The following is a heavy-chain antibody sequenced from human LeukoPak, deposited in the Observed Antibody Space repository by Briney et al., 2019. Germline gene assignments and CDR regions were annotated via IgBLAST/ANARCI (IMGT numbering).Heavy chain of an antibody. D-gene: IGHD3-22*01. CDR3: ARYYYDTSDYYALYSYYYYIDV. J-gene: IGHJ6*03. Sequence: GGSLRLSCAASGFTFSSYRMNWVRQAPGKGLEWVSSISGNSIYYVDSVKGRFTISRDNTKNSLYLQMNSLRAEDTAVYYCARYYYDTSDYYALYSYYYYIDVWGKGTTVTVSS. V-gene: IGHV3-21*01. CDR2: ISGNSI. CDR1: GFTFSSYR.